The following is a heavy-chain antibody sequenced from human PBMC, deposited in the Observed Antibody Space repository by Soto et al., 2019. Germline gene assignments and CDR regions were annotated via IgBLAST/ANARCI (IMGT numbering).Heavy chain of an antibody. CDR2: IWDDGRRK. V-gene: IGHV3-33*01. CDR3: ATWQGSLNFHY. CDR1: VFTVSLYG. J-gene: IGHJ4*02. Sequence: PGGSLRVSCAASVFTVSLYGMHWVRQAPGKGLEWVAAIWDDGRRKDYADSVKDRLFISRDNSKNTLYLQLDSLRPEDTAVYYCATWQGSLNFHYWGQGTLVTVSS.